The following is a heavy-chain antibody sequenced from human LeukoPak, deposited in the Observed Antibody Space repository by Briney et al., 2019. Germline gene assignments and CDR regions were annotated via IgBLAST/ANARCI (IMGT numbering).Heavy chain of an antibody. Sequence: SETLSLTRAVYGGSFSGYYWSWIRQPPGKGLEWIGEINHSGSTNYNPSLKSRVTISVDTSKNQFSLKLSSVTAADTAVYYCASCSSTSWYAGDWFDPWGQGTLVTVSS. CDR1: GGSFSGYY. J-gene: IGHJ5*02. V-gene: IGHV4-34*01. CDR2: INHSGST. CDR3: ASCSSTSWYAGDWFDP. D-gene: IGHD2-2*01.